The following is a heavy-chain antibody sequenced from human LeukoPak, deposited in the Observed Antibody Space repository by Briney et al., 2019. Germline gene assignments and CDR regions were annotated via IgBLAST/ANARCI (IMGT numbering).Heavy chain of an antibody. J-gene: IGHJ4*02. CDR3: ARVLGEYDSSGYCHY. V-gene: IGHV1-46*01. CDR2: INPSGGST. CDR1: GYTFTSYY. D-gene: IGHD3-22*01. Sequence: ASVKVSCKASGYTFTSYYMHWVRQAPGQGLEWMGIINPSGGSTSYAQKFQGRVTMTRDTSTSTVYMELSSLRSEDTAVYYCARVLGEYDSSGYCHYGGQGPLVTVSS.